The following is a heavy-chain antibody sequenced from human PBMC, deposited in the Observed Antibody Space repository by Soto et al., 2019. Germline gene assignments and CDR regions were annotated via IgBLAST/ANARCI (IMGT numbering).Heavy chain of an antibody. CDR3: AASGYCISTSCYAEPYFDY. J-gene: IGHJ4*02. CDR2: INAGNGNT. V-gene: IGHV1-3*05. D-gene: IGHD2-2*03. CDR1: GYTFTSYA. Sequence: QVQLVQSGAEEKKPGASVKVSCKASGYTFTSYAMHWVRQAPGQRLEWMGWINAGNGNTKYSQKVQGRVNITRDTSASTAYMELSSLGSEDTAVYYCAASGYCISTSCYAEPYFDYWGQGTLVTVSS.